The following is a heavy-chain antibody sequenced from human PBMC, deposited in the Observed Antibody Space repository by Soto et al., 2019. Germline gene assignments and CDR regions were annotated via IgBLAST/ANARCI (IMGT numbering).Heavy chain of an antibody. V-gene: IGHV2-70*01. CDR1: GFSLSTSGMC. J-gene: IGHJ6*02. CDR2: IDWDDDK. Sequence: SGPTLVNPTQTLTLTCTFSGFSLSTSGMCVSWIRQPPGNALEWLALIDWDDDKYYSTSLKTRLTISKDTSKNQVVLTMTNMDPVDTATYYCARIGGYSHGWKDYHYGMDVWGQGTTVTVSS. D-gene: IGHD5-18*01. CDR3: ARIGGYSHGWKDYHYGMDV.